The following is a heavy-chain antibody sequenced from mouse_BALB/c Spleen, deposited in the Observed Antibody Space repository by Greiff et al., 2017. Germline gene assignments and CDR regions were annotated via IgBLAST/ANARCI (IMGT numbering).Heavy chain of an antibody. CDR2: IWGDGST. CDR3: ARDRGDGYYVAWFAY. J-gene: IGHJ3*01. V-gene: IGHV2-6-7*01. Sequence: QVQLVESGPGLVAPSQSLSITCTVSGFSLTGYGVNWVRQPPGKGLEWLGMIWGDGSTDYNSALKSRLSISKDNSKSQVFLKMNSLQTDDTARYYCARDRGDGYYVAWFAYWGQGTLVTVSA. D-gene: IGHD2-3*01. CDR1: GFSLTGYG.